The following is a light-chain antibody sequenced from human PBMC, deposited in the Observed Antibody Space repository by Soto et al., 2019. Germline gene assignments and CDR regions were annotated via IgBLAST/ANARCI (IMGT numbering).Light chain of an antibody. V-gene: IGKV3-15*01. CDR2: NAS. CDR3: QQYNTWPLT. J-gene: IGKJ4*01. CDR1: QSVSNN. Sequence: EIVMTQSPATLSVSPGERATLSCRASQSVSNNLAWYQQKPGQAPRLLIYNASTRPTGLPARFSGSGSGTEFTLTISSLQSEDFEVYYGQQYNTWPLTFGGGTKVEI.